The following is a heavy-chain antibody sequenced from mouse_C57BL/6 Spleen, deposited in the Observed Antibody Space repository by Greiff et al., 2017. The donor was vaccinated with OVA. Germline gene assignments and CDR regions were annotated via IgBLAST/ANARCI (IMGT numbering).Heavy chain of an antibody. J-gene: IGHJ2*01. CDR3: ARRGTTVPFDY. CDR2: IYPGDGDT. CDR1: GYAFSSSW. V-gene: IGHV1-82*01. Sequence: VKLMESGPELVKPGASVKISCKASGYAFSSSWMNWVKQRPGKGLEWIGRIYPGDGDTNYNGKFKGKATLTADKSSSTAYMQLSSLTSEDSAVYFCARRGTTVPFDYWGQGTTLTVSS. D-gene: IGHD1-1*01.